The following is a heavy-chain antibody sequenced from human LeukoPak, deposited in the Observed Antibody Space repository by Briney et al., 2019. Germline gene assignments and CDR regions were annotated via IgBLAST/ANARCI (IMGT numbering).Heavy chain of an antibody. CDR3: ARDAPLLPKSFDY. CDR1: GFTVSSNY. CDR2: IYSGGST. J-gene: IGHJ4*02. Sequence: GGSLRLSCAASGFTVSSNYMSWVRQAPGKGLEWVSVIYSGGSTYYADSVKGRSTISRDNSKNTLYLQMNSLRAEDTAVYYCARDAPLLPKSFDYWGQGTLVTVSS. D-gene: IGHD3-22*01. V-gene: IGHV3-66*01.